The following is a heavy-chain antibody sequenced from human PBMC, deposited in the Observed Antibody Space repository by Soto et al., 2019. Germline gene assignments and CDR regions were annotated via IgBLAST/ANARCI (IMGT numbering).Heavy chain of an antibody. V-gene: IGHV4-39*01. Sequence: QLQLQESGPGLVKPSETLSLTCTVSGGSISSSRHFWGSILQPPGKVLAWVGSIDYSGNTYYSPCLNSRVTICVDTSKNQLSRKLSSVTAADTAMYYCARHGPNTGRYSEYFQYWGQGTLRIVSS. D-gene: IGHD1-26*01. CDR2: IDYSGNT. J-gene: IGHJ1*01. CDR1: GGSISSSRHF. CDR3: ARHGPNTGRYSEYFQY.